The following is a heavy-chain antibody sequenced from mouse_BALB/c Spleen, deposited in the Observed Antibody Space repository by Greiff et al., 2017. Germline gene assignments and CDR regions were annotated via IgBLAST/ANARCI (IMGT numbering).Heavy chain of an antibody. Sequence: VQLQQSGAELVRPGTSVKVSCKASGYSFTNYLIEWVKQRPGQGLEWIGVINPGSGGTNYNEKFKGKATLTADKSSSTAYMQLSSLTSDDSAVYFCARNYGSSYVYYFDYWGQGTTLTVSS. CDR1: GYSFTNYL. V-gene: IGHV1-54*01. J-gene: IGHJ2*01. CDR3: ARNYGSSYVYYFDY. CDR2: INPGSGGT. D-gene: IGHD1-1*01.